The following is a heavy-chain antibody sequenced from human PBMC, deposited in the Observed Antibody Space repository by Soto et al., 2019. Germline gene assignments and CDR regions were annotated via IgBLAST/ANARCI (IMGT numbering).Heavy chain of an antibody. CDR3: ATFSIVGTVIFNH. CDR2: INHSGNT. D-gene: IGHD1-26*01. Sequence: PSETLSLTCAVSGGSISSGDYYWAWVRQPPGKGLERIGEINHSGNTYFAPSLKSRLTMSIDTSRNHVSLHLTSVTAADTAVYYCATFSIVGTVIFNHWGQGTQVTVSS. V-gene: IGHV4-39*02. CDR1: GGSISSGDYY. J-gene: IGHJ4*02.